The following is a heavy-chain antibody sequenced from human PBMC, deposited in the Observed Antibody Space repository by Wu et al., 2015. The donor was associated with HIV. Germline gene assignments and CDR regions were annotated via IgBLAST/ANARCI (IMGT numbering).Heavy chain of an antibody. CDR2: MNPRSGNT. CDR1: GYTFTSYD. V-gene: IGHV1-8*01. J-gene: IGHJ4*02. Sequence: QVQLVQSGAEVKKPGASVKVSCKASGYTFTSYDINWVRQATGQGLEWMGWMNPRSGNTGYAQKFQGRVTMTRDTSISTANMELSSLRSEDTAVYYCARGSGQGRDSSGYYLFDYWGQGTLVTVSS. CDR3: ARGSGQGRDSSGYYLFDY. D-gene: IGHD3-22*01.